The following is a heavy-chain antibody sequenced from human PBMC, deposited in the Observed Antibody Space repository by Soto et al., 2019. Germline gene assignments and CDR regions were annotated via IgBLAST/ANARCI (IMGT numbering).Heavy chain of an antibody. D-gene: IGHD2-8*02. J-gene: IGHJ4*02. CDR3: ARATSFSGHHGY. CDR1: GDSVSSNSAA. V-gene: IGHV6-1*01. CDR2: TYYRSRWYS. Sequence: SETLSLTCAISGDSVSSNSAAWNWVRQSPSRGLEWLGRTYYRSRWYSDYAVSVRSRIDINADTSKNQVSLQLSSVTAADTAVYYCARATSFSGHHGYWGQGTLVTVSS.